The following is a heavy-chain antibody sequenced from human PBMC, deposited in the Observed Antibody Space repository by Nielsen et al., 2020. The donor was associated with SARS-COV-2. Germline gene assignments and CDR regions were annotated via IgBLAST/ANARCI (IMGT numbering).Heavy chain of an antibody. J-gene: IGHJ4*02. CDR3: ARRISGTRLDY. Sequence: VSVKVSCKASGYTFTSYYMHWLRQAPGQGLEWMGIINPSGGSTSYAQKFQGRVTMTRDTSTSTVYMELSSLRSEDTAVYYCARRISGTRLDYWGQGTLVTVSS. CDR2: INPSGGST. D-gene: IGHD1-14*01. V-gene: IGHV1-46*01. CDR1: GYTFTSYY.